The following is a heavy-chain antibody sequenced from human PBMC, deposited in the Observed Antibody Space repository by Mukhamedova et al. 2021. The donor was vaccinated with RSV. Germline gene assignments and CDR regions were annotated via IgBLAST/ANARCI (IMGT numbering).Heavy chain of an antibody. D-gene: IGHD6-19*01. V-gene: IGHV3-21*01. Sequence: GKGLEWVSSISSSSSYIYYADPVKGRFTISRDNAKNSLYLQMNSLRAEDTAVYYCARDLLGSGWYNYYGMDVWGQGTTVTVSS. CDR2: ISSSSSYI. CDR3: ARDLLGSGWYNYYGMDV. J-gene: IGHJ6*02.